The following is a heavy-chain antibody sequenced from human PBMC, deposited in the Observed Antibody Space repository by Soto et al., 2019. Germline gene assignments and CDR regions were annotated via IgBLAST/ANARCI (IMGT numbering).Heavy chain of an antibody. Sequence: QVQLVQSGAEVKKPGASVKVSCKASGYTFTSYGISWVRQAPGQGPEWMGRISTYNGNTKYVQKLQGRVTMTTDTSTNTAYMELRSLRYDDTAVYYCARDPGYSTTWHQAFDICGQGTMVTVSS. CDR3: ARDPGYSTTWHQAFDI. CDR2: ISTYNGNT. J-gene: IGHJ3*02. V-gene: IGHV1-18*01. CDR1: GYTFTSYG. D-gene: IGHD6-13*01.